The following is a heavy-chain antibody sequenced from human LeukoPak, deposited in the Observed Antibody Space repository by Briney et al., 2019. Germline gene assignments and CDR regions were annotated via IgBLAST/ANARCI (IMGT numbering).Heavy chain of an antibody. Sequence: PGGSLRLSCGASGFTLSSYAMHWVRQAPGKGVEGVAVISYEGSNKYYADSVKGRLTISRDNSKNTLYLQMNSLRAEDTAVYYCARGRRFSIAARPDYFDYWGQGTLVTVSS. CDR3: ARGRRFSIAARPDYFDY. V-gene: IGHV3-30*04. CDR1: GFTLSSYA. D-gene: IGHD6-6*01. J-gene: IGHJ4*02. CDR2: ISYEGSNK.